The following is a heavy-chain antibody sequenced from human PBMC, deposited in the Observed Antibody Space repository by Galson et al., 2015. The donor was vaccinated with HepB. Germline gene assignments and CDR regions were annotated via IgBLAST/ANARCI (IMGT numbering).Heavy chain of an antibody. CDR2: ISGSGGST. V-gene: IGHV3-23*01. D-gene: IGHD3-22*01. J-gene: IGHJ4*02. CDR3: AKDRRMIVVRGPFDY. Sequence: SLRLSCAASGFTFSSYAMSWVRQAPGKGLEWVSAISGSGGSTYYADSVKGRFTISRDNSKNTLYLQMNSLRAEDTAVYYCAKDRRMIVVRGPFDYWGQGALVTVSS. CDR1: GFTFSSYA.